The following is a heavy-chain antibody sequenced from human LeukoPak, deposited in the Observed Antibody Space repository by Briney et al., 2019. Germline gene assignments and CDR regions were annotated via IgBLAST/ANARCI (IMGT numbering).Heavy chain of an antibody. CDR2: ISSSGNSI. J-gene: IGHJ6*01. Sequence: PGGSLRLSCAASGFTVSAYAMTWIRQAPGRGLEWVSYISSSGNSIYYADSVKGRFTISRDNAKTSLYLQMNSLRAEDTAVYYCARAVGTFRQTRWDMDVWGQGTTVTVSS. CDR3: ARAVGTFRQTRWDMDV. CDR1: GFTVSAYA. V-gene: IGHV3-11*01. D-gene: IGHD1-26*01.